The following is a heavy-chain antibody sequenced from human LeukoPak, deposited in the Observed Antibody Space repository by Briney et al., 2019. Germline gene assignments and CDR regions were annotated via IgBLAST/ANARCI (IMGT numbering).Heavy chain of an antibody. CDR1: GFTFTIDG. Sequence: GGSLRLSCAASGFTFTIDGMRWVRQAPGKGREWLAVIWYDGSNKYYADSVKGRFTISRDNSKNTLYLQMNSLRAEDTAVYYCAKGGGDCSSTSCYHYYYYYYMDVWGKGTTVTVSS. J-gene: IGHJ6*03. D-gene: IGHD2-2*01. V-gene: IGHV3-33*06. CDR3: AKGGGDCSSTSCYHYYYYYYMDV. CDR2: IWYDGSNK.